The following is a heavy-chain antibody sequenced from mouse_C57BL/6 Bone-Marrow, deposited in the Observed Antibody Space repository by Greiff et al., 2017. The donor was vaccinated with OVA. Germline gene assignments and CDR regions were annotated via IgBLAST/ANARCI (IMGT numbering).Heavy chain of an antibody. Sequence: EVQLQQSGPELVKPGASVKISCKASGYTFTDYYMNWVKQSHGKSLEWIGDINPNNGGTSYNQKFKGKATLTVDKSSSTAYMELRSLTSEDSAVYYCARSCWDPSFDYWGQGTTLTVSS. V-gene: IGHV1-26*01. CDR2: INPNNGGT. J-gene: IGHJ2*01. D-gene: IGHD4-1*01. CDR1: GYTFTDYY. CDR3: ARSCWDPSFDY.